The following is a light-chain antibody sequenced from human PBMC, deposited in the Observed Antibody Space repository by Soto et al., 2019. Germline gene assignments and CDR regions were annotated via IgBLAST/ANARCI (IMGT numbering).Light chain of an antibody. J-gene: IGKJ5*01. CDR1: QDITNY. CDR3: QQYHSLIT. CDR2: DVS. Sequence: DIQMTQSPSSLSASVWDRFTITCQASQDITNYLNWYQQKPGKAPKLLIYDVSHLETGVPSRFSGSGSGTDFTFTISSLQPEDIATYYCQQYHSLITFGQGTRLEIK. V-gene: IGKV1-33*01.